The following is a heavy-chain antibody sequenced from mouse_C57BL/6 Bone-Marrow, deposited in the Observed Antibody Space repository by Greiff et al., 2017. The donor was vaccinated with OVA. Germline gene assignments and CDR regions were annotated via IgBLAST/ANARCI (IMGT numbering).Heavy chain of an antibody. J-gene: IGHJ2*01. D-gene: IGHD1-1*02. V-gene: IGHV1-54*01. CDR2: INPGSGGT. Sequence: QVQLQQSGAELVRPGTSVKVSCKASGYAFTNYLIEWVKQRPGQGLEWIGVINPGSGGTNYNEKFKGKATLTADKSSSTAYMQLSSLTSEDSAVYFCARSEWYYFDYWGQGTTLTVSS. CDR3: ARSEWYYFDY. CDR1: GYAFTNYL.